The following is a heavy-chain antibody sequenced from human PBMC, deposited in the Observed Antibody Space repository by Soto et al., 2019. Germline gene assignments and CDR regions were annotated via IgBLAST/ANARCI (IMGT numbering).Heavy chain of an antibody. CDR1: GFTFSDYN. V-gene: IGHV3-21*04. CDR2: ITRGSDYK. J-gene: IGHJ1*01. CDR3: ATRLHCRGVGCHPNFQH. Sequence: EVQLVESGGGLVNPGGSLRLSCAASGFTFSDYNVDWVRQAPGKRLEWVSSITRGSDYKYYADSVKGRFTISRDNAKSSLYLEMNSLRAEDTATYYCATRLHCRGVGCHPNFQHWGQGTLVTVSS. D-gene: IGHD2-15*01.